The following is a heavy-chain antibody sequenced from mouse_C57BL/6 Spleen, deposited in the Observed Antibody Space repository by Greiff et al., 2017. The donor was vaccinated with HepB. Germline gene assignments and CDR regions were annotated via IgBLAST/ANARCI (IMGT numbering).Heavy chain of an antibody. CDR3: AGQLRLRADYYAMDY. V-gene: IGHV14-3*01. CDR1: GFNIKNTY. J-gene: IGHJ4*01. D-gene: IGHD3-2*02. CDR2: IDPANGNT. Sequence: VQLKESVAELVRPGASVKLSCTASGFNIKNTYMHWVKQRPEQGLEWIGRIDPANGNTKYAPKFQGKATITADTSSNTAYLQLSSLTSEDTAIYYCAGQLRLRADYYAMDYWGQGTSVTVSS.